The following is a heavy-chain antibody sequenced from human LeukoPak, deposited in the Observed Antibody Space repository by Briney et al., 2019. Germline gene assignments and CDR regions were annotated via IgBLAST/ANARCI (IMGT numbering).Heavy chain of an antibody. V-gene: IGHV3-9*02. CDR2: ISHNSGSI. CDR3: ARVGAVSLES. D-gene: IGHD6-19*01. Sequence: PGGSLRLSCAISGLVSDNVAMHWVRQAPGKGLEWVAGISHNSGSIGYADSVRGRFIISRDNAKKSLSLQMNSLRPEDTAVYFCARVGAVSLESWGQGTLVTVSS. CDR1: GLVSDNVA. J-gene: IGHJ4*02.